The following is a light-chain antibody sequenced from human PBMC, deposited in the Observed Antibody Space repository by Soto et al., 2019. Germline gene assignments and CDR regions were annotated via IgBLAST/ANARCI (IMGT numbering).Light chain of an antibody. CDR3: QQYGGSPRT. V-gene: IGKV3-20*01. CDR2: GAS. J-gene: IGKJ1*01. CDR1: QSVSSSY. Sequence: EIELTQSPGTLSLSPGDRATLSCRASQSVSSSYLAWYQQKPGQAPRLLIYGASSRATGIPDRFSGSGSGTDFTLTISRLEPEDFAVYYCQQYGGSPRTFGQGTKVDIK.